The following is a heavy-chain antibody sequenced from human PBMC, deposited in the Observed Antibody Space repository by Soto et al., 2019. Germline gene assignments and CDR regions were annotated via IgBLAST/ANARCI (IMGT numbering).Heavy chain of an antibody. CDR2: MNPNSGNT. D-gene: IGHD1-26*01. V-gene: IGHV1-8*01. Sequence: SVKVSCKASGYTFTSYDINWVRQATGQGLEWMGWMNPNSGNTGYAQKFQGRVTMTRNTSISTAYMELSSLRSEDTAVYYCARDFRDEWELLYYYYYYYGMDVWGQGTTVTVSS. J-gene: IGHJ6*02. CDR3: ARDFRDEWELLYYYYYYYGMDV. CDR1: GYTFTSYD.